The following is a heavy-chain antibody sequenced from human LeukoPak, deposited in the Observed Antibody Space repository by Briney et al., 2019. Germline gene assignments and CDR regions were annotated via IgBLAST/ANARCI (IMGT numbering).Heavy chain of an antibody. D-gene: IGHD2-2*03. CDR1: GCTFTSYN. CDR3: ARTGYCYDYYY. Sequence: ASVKVSCKASGCTFTSYNMHWVRQAPGQGLEWMGTINPGGGSASYAQKFQGRVTMTRDTSTSTVYMDLSSLRFEDTAVYYCARTGYCYDYYYWGQGTLVTVSS. V-gene: IGHV1-46*01. J-gene: IGHJ4*02. CDR2: INPGGGSA.